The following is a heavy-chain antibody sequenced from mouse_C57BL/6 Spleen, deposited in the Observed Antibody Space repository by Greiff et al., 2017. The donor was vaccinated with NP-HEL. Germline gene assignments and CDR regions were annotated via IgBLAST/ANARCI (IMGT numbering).Heavy chain of an antibody. Sequence: VQRVESGAELAKPGASVKLSCKASGYTFTSYWMHWVKQRPGQGLEWIGYINPSSGYTKYNQKFKDKATLTADESSSTAYMQLSSLTYEDSAVYYCARYYGNYVDWFAYWGQGTLVTVSA. D-gene: IGHD2-1*01. CDR1: GYTFTSYW. J-gene: IGHJ3*01. V-gene: IGHV1-7*01. CDR3: ARYYGNYVDWFAY. CDR2: INPSSGYT.